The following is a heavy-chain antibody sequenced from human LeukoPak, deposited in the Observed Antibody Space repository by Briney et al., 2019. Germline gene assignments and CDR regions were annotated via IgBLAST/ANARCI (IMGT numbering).Heavy chain of an antibody. D-gene: IGHD3-22*01. CDR3: ATTREDYYDSSGFDY. J-gene: IGHJ4*02. CDR2: IYPGDSDT. V-gene: IGHV5-51*01. CDR1: GYSFTSYW. Sequence: GESLKISCKGSGYSFTSYWIGWVRQMPGKGLEWMGIIYPGDSDTGYSPSFQGQVTISADKSISTAYLQWSSLKASDTAMYYCATTREDYYDSSGFDYWGQGTLVTVSS.